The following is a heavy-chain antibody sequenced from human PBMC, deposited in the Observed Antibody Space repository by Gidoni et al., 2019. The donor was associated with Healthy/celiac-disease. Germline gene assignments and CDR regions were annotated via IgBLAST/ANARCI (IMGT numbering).Heavy chain of an antibody. V-gene: IGHV1-3*01. CDR3: ARERFLEWLLLPMGERGHYGMDV. D-gene: IGHD3-3*01. J-gene: IGHJ6*02. Sequence: QVQLVQSGAEVKKPGASVKVSCKASGYTFTSYAMHWVRQAPGQRLEWMGWINAGNGNTKYSQKFQGRVTITRDTSASTAYMELSSLRSEDTAVYYCARERFLEWLLLPMGERGHYGMDVWGQGTTVTVSS. CDR1: GYTFTSYA. CDR2: INAGNGNT.